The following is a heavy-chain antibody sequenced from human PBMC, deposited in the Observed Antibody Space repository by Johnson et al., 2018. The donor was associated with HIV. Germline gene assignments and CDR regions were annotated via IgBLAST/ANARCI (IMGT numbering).Heavy chain of an antibody. CDR1: GFTFSSYG. CDR2: IRYDGSNK. CDR3: ARGPPYYYDSNGYYAFDI. J-gene: IGHJ3*02. Sequence: VQLVESGGGVVQPGGSLRLSCAASGFTFSSYGMHWVRQAPGKGLEWVAFIRYDGSNKYYADSVKGRFTISRDNSKNTLYLQMNSLRAEDTAVYYCARGPPYYYDSNGYYAFDIWGQGTMVTVSS. D-gene: IGHD3-22*01. V-gene: IGHV3-30*02.